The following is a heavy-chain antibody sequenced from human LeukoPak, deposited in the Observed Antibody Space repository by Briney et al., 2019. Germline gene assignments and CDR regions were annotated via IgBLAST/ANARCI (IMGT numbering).Heavy chain of an antibody. V-gene: IGHV3-33*08. D-gene: IGHD1-14*01. CDR2: IWYDGSNK. Sequence: GGSLRLSCAASGFTFSSYSMNWVRQAPGKGLEWVAVIWYDGSNKYYADSVKGRFTISRDNSKNTLYLQMNSLRAEDTAVYYCARDRVATTSGGFDYWGQGTLVTVSS. CDR1: GFTFSSYS. J-gene: IGHJ4*02. CDR3: ARDRVATTSGGFDY.